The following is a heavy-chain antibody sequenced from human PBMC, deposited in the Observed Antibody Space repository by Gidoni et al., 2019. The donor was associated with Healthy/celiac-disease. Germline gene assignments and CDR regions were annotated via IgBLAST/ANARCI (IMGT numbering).Heavy chain of an antibody. CDR3: ARDHYDSSGYHDAFDI. V-gene: IGHV3-33*01. J-gene: IGHJ3*02. CDR1: GFTFSSYG. CDR2: IWYDGSNK. Sequence: QVQLVESGGGVFQPGRSLRLSCAASGFTFSSYGMHWVRQAPGKGLEWVAVIWYDGSNKYYAEYVKGRLTISRDNSKNTLYLQMNSLRAEDTAVYYCARDHYDSSGYHDAFDIWGQGTMVTVSS. D-gene: IGHD3-22*01.